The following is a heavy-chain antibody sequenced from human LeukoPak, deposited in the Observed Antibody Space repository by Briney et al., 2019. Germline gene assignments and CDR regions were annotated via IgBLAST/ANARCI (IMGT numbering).Heavy chain of an antibody. CDR1: GGSISSSSYY. CDR2: IYYSGST. D-gene: IGHD3-3*01. J-gene: IGHJ5*02. Sequence: SETLSPTCTVSGGSISSSSYYWGWIRQPPGKGLEWIGSIYYSGSTYYNPSLKSRVTISVDTSKNQFSLKLSSVTAADTAVYYCAGHFYDFWSGYYRTDNWFDPWGQGTLVTVSS. V-gene: IGHV4-39*01. CDR3: AGHFYDFWSGYYRTDNWFDP.